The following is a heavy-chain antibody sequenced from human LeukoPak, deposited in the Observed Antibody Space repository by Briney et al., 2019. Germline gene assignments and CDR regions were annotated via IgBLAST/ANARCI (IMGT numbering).Heavy chain of an antibody. CDR2: IKEDGSEK. D-gene: IGHD3-3*01. Sequence: PGGSLRLSCAASGFPLSTYWMSWVRQAPGKGLEWVANIKEDGSEKHYVDSVKGRFTISRDNAKNSLYLQMNTLRAEDTAVYYCARKRNPWSDFAAPNDRWGQGTVVTVSS. CDR3: ARKRNPWSDFAAPNDR. V-gene: IGHV3-7*01. J-gene: IGHJ4*02. CDR1: GFPLSTYW.